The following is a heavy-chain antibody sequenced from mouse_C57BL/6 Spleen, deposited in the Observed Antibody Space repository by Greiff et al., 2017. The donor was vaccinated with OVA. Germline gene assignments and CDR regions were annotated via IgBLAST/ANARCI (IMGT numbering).Heavy chain of an antibody. CDR3: ARRDYDYYYYAMDY. CDR1: GYTFTDYY. Sequence: EVKLQQSGPELVKPGASVKISCKASGYTFTDYYMNWVKQSHGKSLEWIGDINPNNGGTSYNQKFKGKATLTVDKSSSTAYMELRSLTSEDSAVYYCARRDYDYYYYAMDYWGQGTSVTVSS. J-gene: IGHJ4*01. V-gene: IGHV1-26*01. D-gene: IGHD2-4*01. CDR2: INPNNGGT.